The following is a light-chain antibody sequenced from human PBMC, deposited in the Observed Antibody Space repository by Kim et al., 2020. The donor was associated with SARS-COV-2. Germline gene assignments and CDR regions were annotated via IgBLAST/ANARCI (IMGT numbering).Light chain of an antibody. J-gene: IGKJ5*01. CDR2: AAS. CDR1: QDISHY. Sequence: IQLTQSPSSLSASVGDRVTITCRASQDISHYLAWYQQKPGKAPSLLISAASALQSGVPPRFSGSGSGTDFTLTISRLQPEDFANYYCQYVKTYPLTFGQGTRLEIK. CDR3: QYVKTYPLT. V-gene: IGKV1-9*01.